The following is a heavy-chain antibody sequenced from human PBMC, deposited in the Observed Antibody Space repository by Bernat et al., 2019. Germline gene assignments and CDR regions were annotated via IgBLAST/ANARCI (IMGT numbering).Heavy chain of an antibody. CDR3: ARGRFVGGSYRYLHNWFDP. CDR1: GGSFSGYY. Sequence: QVQLQQWGAGLLKPSETLSLTCAVYGGSFSGYYWSWIRQPPGKGLEWIGEINHSGSTNYNPSLKSRVTISVDTSRNQCALKLSSVTAEDAAVYYCARGRFVGGSYRYLHNWFDPWGQGTLVTVSS. V-gene: IGHV4-34*01. J-gene: IGHJ5*02. D-gene: IGHD3-16*02. CDR2: INHSGST.